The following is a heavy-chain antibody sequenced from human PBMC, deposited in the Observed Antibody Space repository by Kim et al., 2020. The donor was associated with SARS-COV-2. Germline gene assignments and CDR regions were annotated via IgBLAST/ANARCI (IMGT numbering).Heavy chain of an antibody. J-gene: IGHJ4*01. Sequence: GGSLRLSCAASGFTFSTYGMHWVRQATGKGLEWVARIWYDGSNKYYADSVKGRFTISRDNSKNTLYLQMNSLRAEDTAVYYCARDQVSGYDSSGYYFYWG. CDR2: IWYDGSNK. V-gene: IGHV3-33*01. D-gene: IGHD3-22*01. CDR3: ARDQVSGYDSSGYYFY. CDR1: GFTFSTYG.